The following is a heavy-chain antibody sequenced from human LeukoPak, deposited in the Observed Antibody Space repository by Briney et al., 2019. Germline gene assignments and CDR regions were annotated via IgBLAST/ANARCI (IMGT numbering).Heavy chain of an antibody. CDR3: ARYLNQDCSSTSCYRGGNYYYYMDV. J-gene: IGHJ6*03. CDR2: IYYSGST. CDR1: GGSISSYY. V-gene: IGHV4-59*01. Sequence: PSETLSLTCTVSGGSISSYYWSWIRPPPGKGLEWIGYIYYSGSTNYNPSLKSRVTISVDTPKNQFSLKLSSVTAADTAVYYCARYLNQDCSSTSCYRGGNYYYYMDVWGKGTTVTVSS. D-gene: IGHD2-2*02.